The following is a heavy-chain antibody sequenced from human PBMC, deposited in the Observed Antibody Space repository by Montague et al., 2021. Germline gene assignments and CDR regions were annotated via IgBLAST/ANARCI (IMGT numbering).Heavy chain of an antibody. Sequence: GSTYYNASLQSRVNISIDNSKNQLSLRLTSITAADTSVYFCARGGADFGDYGLRDPWGQGILVTVS. D-gene: IGHD4-17*01. V-gene: IGHV4-30-2*01. CDR3: ARGGADFGDYGLRDP. J-gene: IGHJ5*02. CDR2: GST.